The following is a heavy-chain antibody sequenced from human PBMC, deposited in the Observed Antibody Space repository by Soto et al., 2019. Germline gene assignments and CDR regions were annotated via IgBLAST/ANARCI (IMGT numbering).Heavy chain of an antibody. Sequence: SETLSLTCAVYGGSFSGYYWSWIRLPPGKGLEWIGEINHSGSTNYNPSLKSRVTISVDTSKNQFSLKLSSVTAADTAVYYCARASQITMIVVVRRLGHWFDPWGQGTLVTVSS. CDR2: INHSGST. D-gene: IGHD3-22*01. J-gene: IGHJ5*02. CDR3: ARASQITMIVVVRRLGHWFDP. V-gene: IGHV4-34*01. CDR1: GGSFSGYY.